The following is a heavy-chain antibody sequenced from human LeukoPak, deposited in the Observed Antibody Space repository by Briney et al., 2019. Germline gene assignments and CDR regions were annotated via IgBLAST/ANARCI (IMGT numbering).Heavy chain of an antibody. CDR1: GFTFSSYA. Sequence: GRSLRLSCAASGFTFSSYAMHWVRQAPGKGLEWVAVISYDGSNKYYADSVNGRFTISRDNSKNTLYLQMNSLRAEDTAVYYCARGALGVFDYWGQGTLVTVSS. V-gene: IGHV3-30*04. J-gene: IGHJ4*02. D-gene: IGHD3-16*01. CDR2: ISYDGSNK. CDR3: ARGALGVFDY.